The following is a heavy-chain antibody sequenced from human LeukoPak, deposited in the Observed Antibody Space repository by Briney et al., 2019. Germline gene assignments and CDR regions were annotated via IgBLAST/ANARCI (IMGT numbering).Heavy chain of an antibody. Sequence: SETLSLTCTVSGYSISSGYYWGWIRPPPGKGLEWIGSIYHSGYTYYNPSLKSRVTISIDTSKNQFSLNLTPVTAADTAIYYCARVCLAARCLDYWGQGTLVTVSS. CDR2: IYHSGYT. J-gene: IGHJ4*02. CDR3: ARVCLAARCLDY. CDR1: GYSISSGYY. D-gene: IGHD6-6*01. V-gene: IGHV4-38-2*02.